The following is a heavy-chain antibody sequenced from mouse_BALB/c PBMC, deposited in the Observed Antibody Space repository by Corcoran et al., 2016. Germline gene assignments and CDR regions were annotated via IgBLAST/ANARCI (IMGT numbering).Heavy chain of an antibody. CDR3: ARSEDYGGYFYY. Sequence: EIQLQQSGPELMKPGASVKISCKASGYSFTSYYMHWVKQSHGKSLEWIGYIDPFNGGTSYNQKFKGKATLTVDKSSSTAYMHLSSLTSEDSAVYYCARSEDYGGYFYYWGQGTTLTVSS. J-gene: IGHJ2*01. CDR2: IDPFNGGT. CDR1: GYSFTSYY. D-gene: IGHD1-1*01. V-gene: IGHV1S135*01.